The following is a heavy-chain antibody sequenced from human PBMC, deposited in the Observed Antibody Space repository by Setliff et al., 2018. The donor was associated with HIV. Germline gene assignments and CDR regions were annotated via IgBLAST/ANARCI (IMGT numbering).Heavy chain of an antibody. Sequence: GGSLRLSCTTSGLSFTNAWMGWVRQAPGKGLEWVGRVKSQNNGGTVDYGESVEDRFILSRDDSESTVNLQMNSLKSEDTAVYYCTTIGYCRGTTCRSAFDIWGPGTMVTVSS. V-gene: IGHV3-15*01. CDR1: GLSFTNAW. CDR3: TTIGYCRGTTCRSAFDI. D-gene: IGHD2-2*03. CDR2: VKSQNNGGTV. J-gene: IGHJ3*02.